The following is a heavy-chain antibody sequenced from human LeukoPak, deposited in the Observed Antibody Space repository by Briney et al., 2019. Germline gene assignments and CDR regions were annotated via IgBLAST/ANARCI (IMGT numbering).Heavy chain of an antibody. Sequence: GGSLRLSCAASGFTFTSYSMNWVRQAPGKGLEWISYIGISSGNTKYADSVKGRFTISGDKAKNSVYLQMNSLRVEDTAVYYCARDTKYAFDNWGQGTLVTVSS. CDR2: IGISSGNT. D-gene: IGHD2-2*01. CDR1: GFTFTSYS. CDR3: ARDTKYAFDN. J-gene: IGHJ4*02. V-gene: IGHV3-48*01.